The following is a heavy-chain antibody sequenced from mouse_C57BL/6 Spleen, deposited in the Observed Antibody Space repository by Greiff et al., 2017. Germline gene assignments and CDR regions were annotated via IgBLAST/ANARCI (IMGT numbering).Heavy chain of an antibody. CDR2: IDPETGGT. Sequence: QVQLQQSGAELVRPGASVTLSCKASGYTFTDYEMHWVKQTPVHGLEWIGAIDPETGGTAYNQKFKGKAILTADKSSSTAYMELRSLTSEDSAVYYCTSRRHYYGRDYAMDYWGQGTSVTVSS. J-gene: IGHJ4*01. D-gene: IGHD1-1*01. V-gene: IGHV1-15*01. CDR1: GYTFTDYE. CDR3: TSRRHYYGRDYAMDY.